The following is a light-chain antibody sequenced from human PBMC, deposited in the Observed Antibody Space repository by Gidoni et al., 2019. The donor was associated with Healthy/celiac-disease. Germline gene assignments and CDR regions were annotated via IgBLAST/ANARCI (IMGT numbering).Light chain of an antibody. V-gene: IGKV4-1*01. J-gene: IGKJ1*01. Sequence: DIVMTQSPDSLAVSLGERDTINCNSSQSVLYNSNNKNYLAWYQQKPGQPPKLLIYWASTRESGVPDRFSGSGSGTDFTLTISSLQDEDVAVYYCQQYYSTRTFXXXTKVEIK. CDR3: QQYYSTRT. CDR2: WAS. CDR1: QSVLYNSNNKNY.